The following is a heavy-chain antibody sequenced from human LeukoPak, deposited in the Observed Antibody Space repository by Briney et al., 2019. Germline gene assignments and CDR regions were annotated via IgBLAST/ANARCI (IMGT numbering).Heavy chain of an antibody. CDR3: ARVGVRSVVDY. J-gene: IGHJ4*02. Sequence: SETLSLTCTVSGDSISSSSSYWGWIRQPPGKGLEWIGSIYHSGSTYYNPSLKSRVTISVDTSKNQFSLKLRSVTAADTAVYYCARVGVRSVVDYWGQGTLVTVSS. D-gene: IGHD3-16*01. CDR1: GDSISSSSSY. V-gene: IGHV4-39*07. CDR2: IYHSGST.